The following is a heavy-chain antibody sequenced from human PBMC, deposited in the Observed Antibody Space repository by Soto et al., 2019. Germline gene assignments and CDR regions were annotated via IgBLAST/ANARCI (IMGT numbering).Heavy chain of an antibody. CDR1: GYTFTSYG. V-gene: IGHV1-18*01. J-gene: IGHJ3*02. Sequence: QVQLVQSGAEVKKPGASVKVSCKASGYTFTSYGISWVRQAPGQGLEWMGWISAYNGNTNYAQKLQGRVTMTTDTSTSTGYMELRSLRSDDTAVYYCARDDIVVVAAAIGDDAFDIWGQGTMVTVSS. D-gene: IGHD2-2*02. CDR3: ARDDIVVVAAAIGDDAFDI. CDR2: ISAYNGNT.